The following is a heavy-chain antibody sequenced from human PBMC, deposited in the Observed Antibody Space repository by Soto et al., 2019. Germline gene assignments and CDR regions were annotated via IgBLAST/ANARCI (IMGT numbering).Heavy chain of an antibody. V-gene: IGHV4-31*03. CDR1: GGSISSGGYY. CDR2: IYYSGST. D-gene: IGHD3-22*01. CDR3: ARDQRRVYYDSSPVYYYYGMDV. J-gene: IGHJ6*02. Sequence: KTSETLSLTCTVSGGSISSGGYYWSWIRQHPGKGLEWIGYIYYSGSTYYNPSLKSRVTISVDTSKNQFSLKLSSVTAADTAVYYCARDQRRVYYDSSPVYYYYGMDVWGQGTTVTVSS.